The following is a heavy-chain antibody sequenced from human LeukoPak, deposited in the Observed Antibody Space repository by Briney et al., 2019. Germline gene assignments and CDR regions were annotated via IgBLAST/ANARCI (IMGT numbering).Heavy chain of an antibody. CDR3: AREYDFWSGYFAYFDY. CDR2: TSFDGSNK. J-gene: IGHJ4*02. V-gene: IGHV3-30*19. Sequence: PGGSLRLSCAASGFTFSSYGMHWVRQAPGKGLEGGAFTSFDGSNKHYADSVRGRFTISRDNSKNTLYLQEKSLRAEDTAVYYCAREYDFWSGYFAYFDYWGQGTLVTVSS. D-gene: IGHD3-3*01. CDR1: GFTFSSYG.